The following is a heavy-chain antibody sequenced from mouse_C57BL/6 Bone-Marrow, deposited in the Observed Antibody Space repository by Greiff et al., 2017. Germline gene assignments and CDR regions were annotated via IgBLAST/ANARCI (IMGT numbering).Heavy chain of an antibody. Sequence: QVQLQQPGAELVRPGSSVKLSCKASGYTFTSSWMDWVKQRPGQGLEWIGNIYPSDSETHYNQKFKDQAPLTVDQSSSTAYMPLSTLTSEDSAGYYCARDDGYYGRSWFAYWGQGTLVTVSA. J-gene: IGHJ3*01. CDR2: IYPSDSET. D-gene: IGHD2-3*01. CDR3: ARDDGYYGRSWFAY. V-gene: IGHV1-61*01. CDR1: GYTFTSSW.